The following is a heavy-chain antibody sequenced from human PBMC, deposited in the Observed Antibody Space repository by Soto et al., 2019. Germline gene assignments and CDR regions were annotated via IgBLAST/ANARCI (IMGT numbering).Heavy chain of an antibody. J-gene: IGHJ6*02. V-gene: IGHV1-69*02. CDR1: GGTFSSYT. CDR2: IIPILGIA. D-gene: IGHD2-8*01. CDR3: ASLNIGYCTNGVCPPDTYYYYGMDV. Sequence: GASVKVSCKASGGTFSSYTISWVRQAPGQGLEWMGRIIPILGIANYAQKFQGRVTITADESTSTAYMELSSLRSEDTAVYYRASLNIGYCTNGVCPPDTYYYYGMDVWGQGTTVTVSS.